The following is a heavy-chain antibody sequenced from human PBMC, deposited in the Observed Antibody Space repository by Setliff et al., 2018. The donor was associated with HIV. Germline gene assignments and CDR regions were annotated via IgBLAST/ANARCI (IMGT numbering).Heavy chain of an antibody. V-gene: IGHV4-4*02. CDR3: ARDHVFGSRTGFDP. CDR2: VFHSGSA. D-gene: IGHD3-10*01. J-gene: IGHJ5*02. Sequence: PPGKGLEWIGEVFHSGSANSNASPRSRVMISVDTSKNQFSLKLSAVTAADTAVYYCARDHVFGSRTGFDPWGPGILVTVSS.